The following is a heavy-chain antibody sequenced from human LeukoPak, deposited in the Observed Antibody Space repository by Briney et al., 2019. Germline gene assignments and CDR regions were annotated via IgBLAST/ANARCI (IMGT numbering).Heavy chain of an antibody. CDR3: AKGMVRGVILKGFDY. D-gene: IGHD3-10*01. V-gene: IGHV3-7*03. CDR2: IKQDGSEK. J-gene: IGHJ4*02. Sequence: GGSLRLSCAASGFMFSSYWMSWVRQAPGKGLEWVANIKQDGSEKYYVDSVKGRFTISRDNAKNSLYLQMNSLRAEDTAVYYCAKGMVRGVILKGFDYWGQGTLVTVSS. CDR1: GFMFSSYW.